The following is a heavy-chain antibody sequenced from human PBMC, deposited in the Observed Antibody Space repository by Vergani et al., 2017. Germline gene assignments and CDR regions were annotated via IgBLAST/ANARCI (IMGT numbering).Heavy chain of an antibody. CDR1: GYTFTSYG. J-gene: IGHJ6*02. CDR3: ARDPNIVVVPAAPYYYYYYGMDV. D-gene: IGHD2-2*01. Sequence: QVQLVQSGAEVKKPGASVKVSCKASGYTFTSYGISWVRQAPGQGLEWMGWISAYNGNTNYAQKIQGRVTMTTDTSTSTAYMELRSPRSDDTAVYYCARDPNIVVVPAAPYYYYYYGMDVWGQGTTVTVSS. CDR2: ISAYNGNT. V-gene: IGHV1-18*04.